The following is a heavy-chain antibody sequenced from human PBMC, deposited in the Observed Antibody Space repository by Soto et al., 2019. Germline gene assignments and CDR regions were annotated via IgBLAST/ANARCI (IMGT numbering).Heavy chain of an antibody. J-gene: IGHJ6*02. Sequence: QVQLVQSGAEVKRPGSSVKVSCKASGGTFSSYAISWVRQAPGQGLEWMGGIIPIFGTANYAQKFQGRVTITADKSTSTAYMERSSLRSEDTAVYYCARSDLITRTYRNYYYYYGMDVWGQGTTVTVSS. D-gene: IGHD1-7*01. V-gene: IGHV1-69*06. CDR3: ARSDLITRTYRNYYYYYGMDV. CDR1: GGTFSSYA. CDR2: IIPIFGTA.